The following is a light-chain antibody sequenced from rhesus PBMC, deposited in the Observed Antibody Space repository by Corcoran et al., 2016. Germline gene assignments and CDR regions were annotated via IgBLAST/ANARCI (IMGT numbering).Light chain of an antibody. V-gene: IGKV1-19*01. CDR3: QQYDDLPPWT. CDR2: AAS. J-gene: IGKJ1*01. Sequence: DIQMTQSPSSLSASVGDKVTITCHASQGLSRWLAWYQQKPGKAPKPLIYAASSLQSGVPSRFIGRGSGTDYTLPISSLQPEDVATYYCQQYDDLPPWTFGQGTKVEIK. CDR1: QGLSRW.